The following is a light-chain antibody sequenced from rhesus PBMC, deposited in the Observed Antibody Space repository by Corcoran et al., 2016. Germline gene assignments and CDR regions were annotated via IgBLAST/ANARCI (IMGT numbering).Light chain of an antibody. J-gene: IGLJ1*01. V-gene: IGLV2-11*01. CDR3: SSYEASDPFI. Sequence: QSAPIQSPSVSGSLGQSVTISCTGTSSDIGRYNSVSWYRQKPGTTTKLMMYKVNMRPSGVSDRVSGSKSDNTASLTISGLQAEDEADYYGSSYEASDPFIFGAGTRLTVL. CDR1: SSDIGRYNS. CDR2: KVN.